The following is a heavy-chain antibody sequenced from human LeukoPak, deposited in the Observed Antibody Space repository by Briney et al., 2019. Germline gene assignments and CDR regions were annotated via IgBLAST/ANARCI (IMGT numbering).Heavy chain of an antibody. D-gene: IGHD3-9*01. J-gene: IGHJ4*02. Sequence: GGSLRLSCGASGFTFSSYGMHWVRQAPGKGLEWVAVISYDGSNKYYADSVKGRFTISRDNSKNTLYLQMNSLRAEDTAVYYCAKDQRYFDWSNFDYWGQGTLVTVSS. V-gene: IGHV3-30*18. CDR2: ISYDGSNK. CDR1: GFTFSSYG. CDR3: AKDQRYFDWSNFDY.